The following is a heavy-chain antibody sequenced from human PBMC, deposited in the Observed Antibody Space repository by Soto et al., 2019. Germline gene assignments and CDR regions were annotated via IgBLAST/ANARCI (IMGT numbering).Heavy chain of an antibody. D-gene: IGHD6-19*01. CDR3: ARGSEGIAVAGNWFDP. V-gene: IGHV1-69*02. Sequence: QVKLVQSGAEVKKPGSSVKVSCKASGGTFSSYTISWVRQAPGQGLEWMGRIIPILGIANYAQKFQGRVTITADKSTSTAYMELSSLRSEDTAVYYCARGSEGIAVAGNWFDPWGQGTLVTVSS. CDR2: IIPILGIA. CDR1: GGTFSSYT. J-gene: IGHJ5*02.